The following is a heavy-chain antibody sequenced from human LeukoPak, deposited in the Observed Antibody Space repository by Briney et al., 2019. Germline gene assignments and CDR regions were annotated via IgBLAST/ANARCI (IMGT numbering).Heavy chain of an antibody. J-gene: IGHJ6*01. CDR2: IKQDGREK. CDR1: GFTFSSYW. CDR3: ARGSGDIVVEYYYGMDV. Sequence: GGTLRLSCAASGFTFSSYWMSWVRQAPGKGREGVGNIKQDGREKYYVDSVKGRFTISRDNAKNSLYLQMNRLRAEDTAVYYCARGSGDIVVEYYYGMDVWGQGTTVTVSS. D-gene: IGHD2-15*01. V-gene: IGHV3-7*01.